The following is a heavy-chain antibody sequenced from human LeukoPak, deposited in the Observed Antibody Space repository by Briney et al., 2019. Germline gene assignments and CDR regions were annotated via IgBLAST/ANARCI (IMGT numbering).Heavy chain of an antibody. CDR2: IKTDGSIT. CDR3: AGGGRDIAALDY. Sequence: PGGSLRLSCAASGFSFSSHWMYWVRQPQEKGLVWVSRIKTDGSITTYADSVRGRFTISRDNAKNTLYLQMNSLRAEDTAVYYCAGGGRDIAALDYWGQGTLATVSS. J-gene: IGHJ4*02. V-gene: IGHV3-74*01. CDR1: GFSFSSHW. D-gene: IGHD6-6*01.